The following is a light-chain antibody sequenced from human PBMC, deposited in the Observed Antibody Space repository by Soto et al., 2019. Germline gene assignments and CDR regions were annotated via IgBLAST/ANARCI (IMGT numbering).Light chain of an antibody. V-gene: IGKV1-27*01. CDR1: QDIGHS. J-gene: IGKJ3*01. CDR3: QEHYSGPPVA. Sequence: DIQMTQSPSSLSASVGDRVTITCRASQDIGHSLAWYQQRPGKIPNLLIYSASTLQSGVPSRFSGSGSGTDFTLTITSLQPEDVATYYRQEHYSGPPVAFGPGTKVDV. CDR2: SAS.